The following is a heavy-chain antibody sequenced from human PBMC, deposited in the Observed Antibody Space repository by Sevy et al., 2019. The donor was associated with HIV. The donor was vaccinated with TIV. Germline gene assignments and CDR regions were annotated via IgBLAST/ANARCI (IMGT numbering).Heavy chain of an antibody. Sequence: GGSLRLSCAASGFTFSSYGMHWVRQAPGKGLEWVAVISYDGSNKYYADSVKGRFTISRDNSKNTLYLQMTSLRAEDTAVYYCAKDRGAYCGGDCSDYFDYWGQGTLVTVSS. V-gene: IGHV3-30*18. D-gene: IGHD2-21*01. CDR1: GFTFSSYG. CDR3: AKDRGAYCGGDCSDYFDY. CDR2: ISYDGSNK. J-gene: IGHJ4*02.